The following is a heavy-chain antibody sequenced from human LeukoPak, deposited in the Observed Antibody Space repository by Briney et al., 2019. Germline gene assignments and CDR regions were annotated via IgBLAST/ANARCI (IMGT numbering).Heavy chain of an antibody. V-gene: IGHV3-23*01. CDR1: GFTFSSYA. CDR3: AKRRYDFWSGYKDLAY. Sequence: GGSLRLSCAASGFTFSSYAMSWVRQAPGKGLEWVSVISGSGGSTYYADSVKGRFTVSRGNSKNTLYLQMNSLRAEDTAVYYCAKRRYDFWSGYKDLAYWGQGTLVTVSS. J-gene: IGHJ4*02. CDR2: ISGSGGST. D-gene: IGHD3-3*01.